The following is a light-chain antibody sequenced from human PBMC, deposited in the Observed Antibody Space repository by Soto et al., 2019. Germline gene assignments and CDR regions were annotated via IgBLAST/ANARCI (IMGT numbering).Light chain of an antibody. J-gene: IGKJ1*01. CDR3: QQYGSSRA. V-gene: IGKV3-20*01. CDR1: QTIYSN. CDR2: RAS. Sequence: IVMTQSPATLSVSPGERATLSCRAGQTIYSNVAWYQQRPGQALRLLIYRASTRATGVPDRFSGSGSGTDFTLTISRLEPEDFAVYYCQQYGSSRAFGQGTKVDIK.